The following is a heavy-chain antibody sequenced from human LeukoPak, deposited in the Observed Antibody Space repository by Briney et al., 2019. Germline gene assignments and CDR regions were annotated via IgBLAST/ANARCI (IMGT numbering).Heavy chain of an antibody. V-gene: IGHV1-18*01. D-gene: IGHD6-13*01. CDR1: GYTFTSYI. CDR2: INAYNGNT. Sequence: ASVKVSCKASGYTFTSYIISWVRQAPGQGLEWMGWINAYNGNTDYAQRVQGRVTMTTDTSTSTAYMKLRSLRSDDTAVYYCARDRHIAAAVHYYYMDVWGKGTPVTVSS. CDR3: ARDRHIAAAVHYYYMDV. J-gene: IGHJ6*03.